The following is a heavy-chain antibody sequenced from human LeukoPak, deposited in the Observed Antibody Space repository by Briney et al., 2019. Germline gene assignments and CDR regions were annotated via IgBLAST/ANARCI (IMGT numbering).Heavy chain of an antibody. CDR1: GYTFTGYY. Sequence: ASVKVSCKASGYTFTGYYIHWVRQAPGQGLEWMGCSTSHSGGTSYAQNFQGRVTMTRDTSISTAYMDLSRLRSDDTAFYYCARDSNYYGSGSYYNSDYWGQGTLVTVSS. D-gene: IGHD3-10*01. J-gene: IGHJ4*02. CDR2: STSHSGGT. V-gene: IGHV1-2*02. CDR3: ARDSNYYGSGSYYNSDY.